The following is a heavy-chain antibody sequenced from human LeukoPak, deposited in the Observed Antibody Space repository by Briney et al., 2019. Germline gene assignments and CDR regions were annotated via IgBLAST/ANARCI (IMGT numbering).Heavy chain of an antibody. Sequence: SGGSLRLSCAASGFALSAYWMNWVRQAPGKGLQWLANIKQDGTVQHYVDSVKGRFTISRDNAKNSLFLQTNSLRAEDTALYYCARDYTATGAMDVWGQGTTVTVS. D-gene: IGHD2-21*02. CDR3: ARDYTATGAMDV. J-gene: IGHJ6*02. CDR2: IKQDGTVQ. V-gene: IGHV3-7*01. CDR1: GFALSAYW.